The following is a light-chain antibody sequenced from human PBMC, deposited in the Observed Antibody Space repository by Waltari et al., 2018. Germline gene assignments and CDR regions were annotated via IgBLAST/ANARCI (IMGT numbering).Light chain of an antibody. Sequence: QSALTQPASVSGSPGQSITISCTGTSSDVGAYKFVPWYQHHAATPPKLILYELTTRPSGVSARFSGSKSGTTASLTVSGLQAEDEADYHCTSFTTRTTWVFGGGTKLTVL. CDR1: SSDVGAYKF. CDR2: ELT. V-gene: IGLV2-14*01. CDR3: TSFTTRTTWV. J-gene: IGLJ3*02.